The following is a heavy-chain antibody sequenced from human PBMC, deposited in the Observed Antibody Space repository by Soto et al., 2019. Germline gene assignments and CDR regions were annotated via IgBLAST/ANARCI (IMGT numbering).Heavy chain of an antibody. Sequence: GGSLRLSCAASGFTFSNYAISWVRQAPGKGLEWVSSISGSGGSTYYADSVKGRFTISRDNSKNTLYLQMNSLRAEDTAVYYCATYSGNYERYGVYYGMDVWGQGTTVTV. CDR3: ATYSGNYERYGVYYGMDV. CDR2: ISGSGGST. CDR1: GFTFSNYA. J-gene: IGHJ6*02. D-gene: IGHD1-26*01. V-gene: IGHV3-23*01.